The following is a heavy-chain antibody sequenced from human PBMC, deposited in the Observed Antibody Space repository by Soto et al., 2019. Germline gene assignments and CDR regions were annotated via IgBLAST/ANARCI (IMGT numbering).Heavy chain of an antibody. Sequence: QVQLQESGPGLVKPSETLSLTCSVSGGSISRYYCSWVRQPPGKGLEWIGHMHYSGNTRYNPSLKSRATVSLDTSKNQFSLKLSSVTAADKAVYYCATSTGWPGFDFWGQGTLATVSS. CDR3: ATSTGWPGFDF. J-gene: IGHJ4*02. CDR1: GGSISRYY. CDR2: MHYSGNT. V-gene: IGHV4-59*08. D-gene: IGHD2-8*02.